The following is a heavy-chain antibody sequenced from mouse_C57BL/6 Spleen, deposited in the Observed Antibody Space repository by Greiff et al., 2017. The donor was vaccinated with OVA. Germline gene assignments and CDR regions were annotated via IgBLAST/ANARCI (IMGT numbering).Heavy chain of an antibody. D-gene: IGHD1-1*01. CDR1: GFNIKDYY. CDR2: IDPENGDT. CDR3: TGYYGSSYGYFDV. Sequence: VQLQQSGAELVRPGASVKLSCTASGFNIKDYYMHWVKQRPEQGLEWIGWIDPENGDTEYASKFQGKATITADTSSNTAYLQLSSLTSEDTAVYYCTGYYGSSYGYFDVWGTGTTVTVSS. V-gene: IGHV14-4*01. J-gene: IGHJ1*03.